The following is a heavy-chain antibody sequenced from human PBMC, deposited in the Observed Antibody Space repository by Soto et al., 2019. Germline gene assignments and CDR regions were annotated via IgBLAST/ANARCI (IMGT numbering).Heavy chain of an antibody. CDR1: GGSISSSSYY. CDR3: ARRRGSTTTPFDY. CDR2: IYYSGST. J-gene: IGHJ4*02. V-gene: IGHV4-39*01. D-gene: IGHD3-16*01. Sequence: SETLSLTCTVSGGSISSSSYYWGWIRQPPGKGLEWIGSIYYSGSTYYNPSLKSRVTISVDTSKNQFSLKLSSVTAADTAVYYCARRRGSTTTPFDYWGQGTLVTV.